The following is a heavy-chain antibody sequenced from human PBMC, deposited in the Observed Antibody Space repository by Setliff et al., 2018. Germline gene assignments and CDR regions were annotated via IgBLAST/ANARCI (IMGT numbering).Heavy chain of an antibody. J-gene: IGHJ4*02. CDR3: ARDGREY. Sequence: GGSLRLSCEASGFTFTSYWMSWVRQAPGKGLEWVANIKQDGSEKYYVDSVKGRFTISRDNAKNSLYLQMNSLRAEDTAVYYCARDGREYWGQGTLVTVSS. V-gene: IGHV3-7*01. D-gene: IGHD1-26*01. CDR1: GFTFTSYW. CDR2: IKQDGSEK.